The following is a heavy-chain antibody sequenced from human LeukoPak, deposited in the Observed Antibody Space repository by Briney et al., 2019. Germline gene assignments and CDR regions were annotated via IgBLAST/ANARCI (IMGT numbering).Heavy chain of an antibody. CDR2: GSYSGST. CDR3: ARWGYSYGIDY. V-gene: IGHV4-39*01. Sequence: SETLSLTCTVSGGSISSSSYYWGWIRQPPGKGLEWIGGGSYSGSTYYNPSLKSRVTVSADTSKNQFSLKLSSVTAADTAVYYCARWGYSYGIDYWGQGTLVTVSS. D-gene: IGHD5-18*01. J-gene: IGHJ4*02. CDR1: GGSISSSSYY.